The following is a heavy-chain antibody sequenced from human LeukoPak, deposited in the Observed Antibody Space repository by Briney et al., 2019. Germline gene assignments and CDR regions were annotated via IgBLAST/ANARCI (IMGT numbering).Heavy chain of an antibody. Sequence: SETLSLTCTVSGGSISSNTYYWGWIRQPPGKGLEWIRNIYYSGSTYYNPSLKSRVTISVDTSKNQFSLKLSSVTAADTAVYYCARLYHGSGSYPDYWGQGTLVTVSS. J-gene: IGHJ4*02. V-gene: IGHV4-39*01. CDR1: GGSISSNTYY. D-gene: IGHD3-10*01. CDR2: IYYSGST. CDR3: ARLYHGSGSYPDY.